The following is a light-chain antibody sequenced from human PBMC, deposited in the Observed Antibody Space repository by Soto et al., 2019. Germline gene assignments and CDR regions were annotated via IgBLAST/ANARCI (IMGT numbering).Light chain of an antibody. CDR3: MQSIQLPWT. J-gene: IGKJ1*01. Sequence: DIVMTQTPLSLSVTPGQPASISCKSSQSLLHSDGKTYLYWYLQKPGQPPQILIYEVSHRFSGVPDRFRGHGSTTEFALPISRVEGEDDGVYYCMQSIQLPWTYGQWTTLALK. V-gene: IGKV2D-29*01. CDR1: QSLLHSDGKTY. CDR2: EVS.